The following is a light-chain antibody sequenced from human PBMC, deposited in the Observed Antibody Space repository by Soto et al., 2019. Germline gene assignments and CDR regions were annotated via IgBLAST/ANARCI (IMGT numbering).Light chain of an antibody. J-gene: IGLJ1*01. CDR2: AVN. CDR3: SSYAGSNNYV. Sequence: LTQPPSASGSPGQSVTISCTGTSSDVGGYKYVSWYQQYPGKAPKLMIYAVNKRPSGVPDRFPGSKSGNTASLTVSGLQAEDEADYYCSSYAGSNNYVFGTGTKVT. V-gene: IGLV2-8*01. CDR1: SSDVGGYKY.